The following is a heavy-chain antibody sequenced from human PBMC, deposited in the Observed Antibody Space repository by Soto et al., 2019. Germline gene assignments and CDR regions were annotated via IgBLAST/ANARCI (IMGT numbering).Heavy chain of an antibody. CDR2: SWFDGSIA. Sequence: QVQLVESGGGVVQPGRSLRLSCVASGFKFTDYGLNWVRQTPGQGLEWVAISWFDGSIAYYAESVKGRFTISRDDSRNTVYLHMNSLRGEDTAMYYCARDGARIDSSGKFDDWGQGTQVTVSS. CDR1: GFKFTDYG. J-gene: IGHJ4*02. D-gene: IGHD3-22*01. V-gene: IGHV3-33*01. CDR3: ARDGARIDSSGKFDD.